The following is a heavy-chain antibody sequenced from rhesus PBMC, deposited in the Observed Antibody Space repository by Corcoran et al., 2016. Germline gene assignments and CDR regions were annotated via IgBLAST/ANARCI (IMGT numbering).Heavy chain of an antibody. CDR1: GFTFSDYY. J-gene: IGHJ4*01. V-gene: IGHV3S16*01. CDR2: ISSASSSI. CDR3: TRDRFDY. Sequence: EVQLVASGGGLVQPGGSLRLSCAASGFTFSDYYMSWVRQATGKGLEWVSSISSASSSIYYADSVKGRFTSSRDNAKNSLSLQMNILKTEDTAVYYCTRDRFDYWGQGVLVTVSS.